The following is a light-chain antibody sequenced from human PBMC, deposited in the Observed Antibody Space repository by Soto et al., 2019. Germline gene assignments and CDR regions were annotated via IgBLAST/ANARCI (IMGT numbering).Light chain of an antibody. CDR3: HQYHYWWT. CDR1: QGVSGH. Sequence: EIVMTQSPATLSVSPGERVTLSCRASQGVSGHLAWYQQKPGQAPRLIISGASTRATGIPARFSGRGSGTEFTLTISSLQSEDFAVYYCHQYHYWWTFGQGTKVDIK. CDR2: GAS. V-gene: IGKV3-15*01. J-gene: IGKJ1*01.